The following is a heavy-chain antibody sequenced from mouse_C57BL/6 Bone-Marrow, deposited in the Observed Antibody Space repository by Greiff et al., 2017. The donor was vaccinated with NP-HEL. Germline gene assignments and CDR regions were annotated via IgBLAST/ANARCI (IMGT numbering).Heavy chain of an antibody. J-gene: IGHJ4*01. CDR2: ISSGSSTI. D-gene: IGHD1-1*01. V-gene: IGHV5-17*01. CDR3: ARTGYYGSLAMDY. CDR1: GFTFSDYG. Sequence: EVQLVESGGGLVKPGGSLKLSCAASGFTFSDYGMHWVRQAPEKGLEWVAYISSGSSTIYYADTVKGRFTISRDNAKNTLFLQMTSLRSEDTAMYYCARTGYYGSLAMDYWGQGTSVTVSS.